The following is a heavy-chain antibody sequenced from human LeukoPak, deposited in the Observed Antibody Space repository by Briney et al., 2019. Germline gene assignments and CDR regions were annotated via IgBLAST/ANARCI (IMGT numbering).Heavy chain of an antibody. CDR1: GFTFSSYW. V-gene: IGHV3-74*03. Sequence: PGGSLRLSCAASGFTFSSYWMHWVRQAPGKGLVWVSRINSDGSSTTYADSVKGRFTISRDNAKDTLFLQTNSLRAEDTAVYYCARGGGYSYAWYFDYWGQGTLVTVSS. J-gene: IGHJ4*02. CDR2: INSDGSST. D-gene: IGHD5-18*01. CDR3: ARGGGYSYAWYFDY.